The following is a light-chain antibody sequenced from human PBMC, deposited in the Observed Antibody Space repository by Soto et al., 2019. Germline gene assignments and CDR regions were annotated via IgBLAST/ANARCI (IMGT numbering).Light chain of an antibody. CDR1: GNDVGGYNY. CDR2: DVT. Sequence: QSALTQPASVSGSPGQSITISCTGTGNDVGGYNYVSWYQQYPGKAPKLMIYDVTNRPSGVSSRFSGSKSGYTASLTISGLQAEDEADYYCSSYTTITTRVFGTGTKLTVL. V-gene: IGLV2-14*01. J-gene: IGLJ1*01. CDR3: SSYTTITTRV.